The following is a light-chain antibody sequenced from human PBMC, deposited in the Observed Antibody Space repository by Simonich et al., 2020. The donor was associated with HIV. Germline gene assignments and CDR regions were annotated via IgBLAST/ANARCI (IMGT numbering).Light chain of an antibody. CDR3: QQYNNWPLT. CDR1: PTISSN. V-gene: IGKV3-15*01. Sequence: EIVITQSPATLSVSPGERATLSCRPSPTISSNLAGYQQKPGQAPRLLIFGASTRATGIPARFSGSGSGTEFTLTISSMQSEDFALYYCQQYNNWPLTFGQGTKVEIK. J-gene: IGKJ1*01. CDR2: GAS.